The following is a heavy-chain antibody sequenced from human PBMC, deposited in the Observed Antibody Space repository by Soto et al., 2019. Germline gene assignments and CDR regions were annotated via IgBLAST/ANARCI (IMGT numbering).Heavy chain of an antibody. CDR2: IWYDGSNK. Sequence: GGSLSLSCAASGFTFSSYGMHWVRQAPGKGLEWVAVIWYDGSNKYYADSVKGRFTISRDNSKNTLYLQMNSLRAEDTAVYYCATGLATNAFDIWGQGTMVTVSS. D-gene: IGHD3-9*01. V-gene: IGHV3-33*01. J-gene: IGHJ3*02. CDR1: GFTFSSYG. CDR3: ATGLATNAFDI.